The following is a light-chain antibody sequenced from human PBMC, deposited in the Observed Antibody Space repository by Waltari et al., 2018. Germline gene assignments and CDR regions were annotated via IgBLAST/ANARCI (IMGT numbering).Light chain of an antibody. Sequence: QFALTQPHSVSGSPGQSVTISCTATSSDVGNYNRVSWYQQSPGTAPKLMIYDVTNRPSGVPDRFSGSKSGNTASLTISGLQAEDEADYYCSSPTTSITWVFGGGTKLTVL. CDR2: DVT. J-gene: IGLJ3*02. V-gene: IGLV2-18*02. CDR3: SSPTTSITWV. CDR1: SSDVGNYNR.